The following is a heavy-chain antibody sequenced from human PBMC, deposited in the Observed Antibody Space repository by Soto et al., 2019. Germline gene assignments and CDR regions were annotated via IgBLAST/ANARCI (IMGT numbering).Heavy chain of an antibody. CDR3: ARVGARHFSLNRWFDP. D-gene: IGHD3-3*02. CDR1: GGAFSGYY. V-gene: IGHV4-34*01. J-gene: IGHJ5*02. CDR2: INHRGST. Sequence: SETVSLTCAVYGGAFSGYYWSWIRQPPGKGLEGIGGINHRGSTNYNPSLKRRVTISVDKSKNQFSLKLSSVTAADTAVYYCARVGARHFSLNRWFDPWGQGTLVTVS.